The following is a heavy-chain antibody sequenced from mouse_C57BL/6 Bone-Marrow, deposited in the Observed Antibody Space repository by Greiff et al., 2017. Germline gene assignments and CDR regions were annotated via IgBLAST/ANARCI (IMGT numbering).Heavy chain of an antibody. D-gene: IGHD2-1*01. CDR1: GYTFTSYG. CDR3: AREGNYGNPWFAY. J-gene: IGHJ3*01. Sequence: QVQLQQSGAELARPGASVKLSCKASGYTFTSYGISWVKQRTGQGLEWIGEIYPRSGNTYYNEKFKGKATLTADKSSRTAYMELRSLTSEDSAVYFCAREGNYGNPWFAYWGQGTLVTVSA. CDR2: IYPRSGNT. V-gene: IGHV1-81*01.